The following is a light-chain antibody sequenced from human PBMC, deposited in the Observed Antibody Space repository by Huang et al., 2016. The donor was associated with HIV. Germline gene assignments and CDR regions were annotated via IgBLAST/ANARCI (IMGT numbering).Light chain of an antibody. V-gene: IGKV1-39*01. CDR1: QSISDY. CDR2: GAT. J-gene: IGKJ4*01. CDR3: QQSFSLPLT. Sequence: DIHMTQSPSSLAASMRDRVTITCRASQSISDYLNWYQQKPGEAPRLLIHGATSSSNGVPARFSGGGYGTEFTLTISDLQSEDVAMYYCQQSFSLPLTFGGGTKVEI.